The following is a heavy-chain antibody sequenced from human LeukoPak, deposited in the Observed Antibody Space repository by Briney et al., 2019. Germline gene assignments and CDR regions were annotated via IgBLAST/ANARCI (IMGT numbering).Heavy chain of an antibody. V-gene: IGHV1-2*02. J-gene: IGHJ5*02. CDR1: GYTFTGYY. CDR3: GRNFDMKGFDP. D-gene: IGHD3-9*01. CDR2: INSDSGFT. Sequence: GASVKVSCKASGYTFTGYYMNWVRQAPGQGLEWMGWINSDSGFTKYAQKFQGRVTMTRDTSITTVYMDLTRLTSDDTAVYYCGRNFDMKGFDPWGQGTLVTVSS.